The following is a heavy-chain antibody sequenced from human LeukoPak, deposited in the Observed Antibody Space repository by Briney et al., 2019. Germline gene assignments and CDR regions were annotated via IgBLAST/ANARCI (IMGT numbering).Heavy chain of an antibody. V-gene: IGHV1-8*03. CDR3: ASSGVPAAFDAFDI. CDR1: GYTFTSYD. CDR2: MNPNSGNT. D-gene: IGHD2-2*01. Sequence: ASVKVSCKASGYTFTSYDINWVRQATGQGLEWMGWMNPNSGNTGYAQKFQGRVTITRNTSISTAYMELSSLRSEDTAVYYCASSGVPAAFDAFDIWGQGTMVTVSS. J-gene: IGHJ3*02.